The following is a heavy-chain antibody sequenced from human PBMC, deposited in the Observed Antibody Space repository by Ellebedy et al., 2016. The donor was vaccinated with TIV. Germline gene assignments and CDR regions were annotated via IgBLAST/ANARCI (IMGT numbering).Heavy chain of an antibody. V-gene: IGHV1-3*01. D-gene: IGHD3-10*01. Sequence: AASVKVSCKAPGYTFTSYTIHWVRQAPGQRLEWMGWINPGNGVTKYSQKFQVRVTITRDTYASTAYMELSSLRSEDTAVYYCARDPLVGYYKMDVWGKGTTVTVSS. CDR3: ARDPLVGYYKMDV. CDR1: GYTFTSYT. CDR2: INPGNGVT. J-gene: IGHJ6*03.